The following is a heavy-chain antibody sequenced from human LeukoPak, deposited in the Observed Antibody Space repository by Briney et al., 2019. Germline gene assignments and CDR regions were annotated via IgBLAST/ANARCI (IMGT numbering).Heavy chain of an antibody. J-gene: IGHJ4*02. Sequence: QPGGSLRLSCVGSGFTSIAYALTWVRQAPGKGLEWVAVISYDGSNKYYADSVKGRFTISRDNSKNTLYLQMNSLRAEDTAVYYCAKDHSRDDVEIGVTHFDYWGQGTLVTVSS. CDR3: AKDHSRDDVEIGVTHFDY. D-gene: IGHD5-24*01. CDR2: ISYDGSNK. CDR1: GFTSIAYA. V-gene: IGHV3-30*18.